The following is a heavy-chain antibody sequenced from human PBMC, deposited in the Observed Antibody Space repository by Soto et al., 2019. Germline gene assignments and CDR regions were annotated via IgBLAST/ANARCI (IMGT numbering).Heavy chain of an antibody. CDR3: ARGLMLVVDAFDI. D-gene: IGHD3-22*01. J-gene: IGHJ3*02. CDR1: GYTFTSYD. Sequence: ASVKVSCKASGYTFTSYDINWVRQATGQGLEWMGWMNPNSGNTGYAQKFQGRVTMTGNTSISTAYMELSSLRSEDTAVYYCARGLMLVVDAFDIWGQGTMVTVSS. CDR2: MNPNSGNT. V-gene: IGHV1-8*01.